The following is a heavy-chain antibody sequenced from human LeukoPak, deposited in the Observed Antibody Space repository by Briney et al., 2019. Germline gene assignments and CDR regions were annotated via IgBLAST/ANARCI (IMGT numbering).Heavy chain of an antibody. CDR1: GYTLTELS. D-gene: IGHD3-10*01. CDR2: FDPEDGET. CDR3: ATIRRYYYGSGSLTFDY. Sequence: GASVKVSCKVSGYTLTELSMHWVRQAPGKGLEWMGGFDPEDGETIYAQKFQGRVTMTEDTSTDTAYMELSSLRSEDTAVYYCATIRRYYYGSGSLTFDYWGQGTLVTVSS. V-gene: IGHV1-24*01. J-gene: IGHJ4*02.